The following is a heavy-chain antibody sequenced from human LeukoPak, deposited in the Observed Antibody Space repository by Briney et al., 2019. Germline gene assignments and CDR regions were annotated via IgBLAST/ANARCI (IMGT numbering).Heavy chain of an antibody. D-gene: IGHD2-15*01. V-gene: IGHV3-30*19. J-gene: IGHJ3*02. CDR1: GFTLSAYG. CDR3: AREVEAFDI. Sequence: GRSLRLSCVASGFTLSAYGMHWVRQAPGKGLEWVAVISYDGRNKYYAYSVKGRFTISRDNSKNTLYLQMNSLRAEDTAVYYCAREVEAFDIWGQGTMVTVSS. CDR2: ISYDGRNK.